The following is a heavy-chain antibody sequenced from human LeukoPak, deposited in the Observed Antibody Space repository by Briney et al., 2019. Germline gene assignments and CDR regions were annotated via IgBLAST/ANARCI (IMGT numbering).Heavy chain of an antibody. J-gene: IGHJ4*02. V-gene: IGHV4-61*05. Sequence: PSETLSLTCTVSGGSISSSSYYWGWIRQPPGKGLEWIGYIYYSGSTNYNPSLKSRVTISLDTSKNQFSLQLSSVTAADTAVYYCARVSGYSYGIHGFDYWGQGTLVTVSS. CDR2: IYYSGST. CDR1: GGSISSSSYY. D-gene: IGHD5-18*01. CDR3: ARVSGYSYGIHGFDY.